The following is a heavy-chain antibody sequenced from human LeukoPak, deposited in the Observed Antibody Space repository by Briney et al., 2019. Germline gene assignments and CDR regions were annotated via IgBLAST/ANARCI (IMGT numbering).Heavy chain of an antibody. CDR1: GYTFTGYY. CDR3: ARPLLWWPQVGYFDY. V-gene: IGHV1-2*02. CDR2: INPNSGGT. Sequence: ASVKVSCKASGYTFTGYYMHWVRQAPGQGLEWMGWINPNSGGTNYAQKFQGRVTMTRDTSISTAYMDLSRLRSDDTAVYYCARPLLWWPQVGYFDYWGQGTLVTVSS. J-gene: IGHJ4*02. D-gene: IGHD4/OR15-4a*01.